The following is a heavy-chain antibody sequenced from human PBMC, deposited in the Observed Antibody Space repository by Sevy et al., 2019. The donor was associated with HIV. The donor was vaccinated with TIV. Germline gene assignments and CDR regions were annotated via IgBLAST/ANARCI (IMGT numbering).Heavy chain of an antibody. V-gene: IGHV3-23*01. CDR2: IIGSGGRT. Sequence: GGSLRLSCAASGFTFSSYAMSWDRQAPGKGLEWVSCIIGSGGRTYYAESVKGRFTISRDNAKNTLYLQMNNLRAEDTAVYYCAKDGHDYGDFYFNYWGQGTLVTVSS. J-gene: IGHJ4*02. D-gene: IGHD4-17*01. CDR3: AKDGHDYGDFYFNY. CDR1: GFTFSSYA.